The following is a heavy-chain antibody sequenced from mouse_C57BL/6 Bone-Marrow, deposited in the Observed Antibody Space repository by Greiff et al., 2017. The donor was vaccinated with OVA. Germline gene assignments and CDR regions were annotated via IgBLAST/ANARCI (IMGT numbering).Heavy chain of an antibody. J-gene: IGHJ2*01. CDR1: GYTFTSYW. CDR2: IDPSDSYT. CDR3: AREGWITTCFDY. Sequence: VQLQQPGAELVMPGASVKLSCKASGYTFTSYWMHWVKQRPGQGLEWIGEIDPSDSYTTYNQKFKGKSTLTVDKSSSTAYMQLSSLTSEDSAVYYCAREGWITTCFDYWGQGTTLTVSS. D-gene: IGHD2-4*01. V-gene: IGHV1-69*01.